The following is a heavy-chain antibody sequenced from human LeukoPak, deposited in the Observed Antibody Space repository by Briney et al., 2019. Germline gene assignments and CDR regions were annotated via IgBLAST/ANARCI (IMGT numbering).Heavy chain of an antibody. CDR1: GYTFTSYD. J-gene: IGHJ4*02. CDR3: ARDPTYCTNGVCYRYFDY. Sequence: ASVKVSCKASGYTFTSYDINWVRQATGQGLEWMGWINPNSGGTNYAQKFQGRVTMTRDTPISTAYMELSRLRSDDTAVYYCARDPTYCTNGVCYRYFDYWGQGTLVTVSS. CDR2: INPNSGGT. V-gene: IGHV1-2*02. D-gene: IGHD2-8*01.